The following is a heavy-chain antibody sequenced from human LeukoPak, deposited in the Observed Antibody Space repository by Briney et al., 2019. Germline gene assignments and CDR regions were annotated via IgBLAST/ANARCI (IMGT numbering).Heavy chain of an antibody. J-gene: IGHJ5*02. D-gene: IGHD6-6*01. CDR2: INPNSGGT. CDR1: GYTFTSYD. V-gene: IGHV1-2*02. Sequence: ASVKVSCKASGYTFTSYDINWVRQAPGRGLEWMGWINPNSGGTNYAQKFQGRVTMTRDTSISTAYMELSRLRSDDTAVYYCARLRSSSGWFDPWGQGTLVTVSS. CDR3: ARLRSSSGWFDP.